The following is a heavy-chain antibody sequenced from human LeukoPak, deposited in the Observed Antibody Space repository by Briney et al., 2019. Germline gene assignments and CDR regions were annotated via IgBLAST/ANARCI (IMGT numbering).Heavy chain of an antibody. D-gene: IGHD1-26*01. V-gene: IGHV5-51*01. Sequence: GESLKISCKVSGYSFTSYCIGWVRQMPGKGLEWMGIIYPGDSGPTYSPSFQGQVTISVDTSISTAYLQWSRLQASDTGMHYYGMSGDRVPLQDDVFDVWGQGTMVTVST. CDR1: GYSFTSYC. J-gene: IGHJ3*01. CDR2: IYPGDSGP. CDR3: GMSGDRVPLQDDVFDV.